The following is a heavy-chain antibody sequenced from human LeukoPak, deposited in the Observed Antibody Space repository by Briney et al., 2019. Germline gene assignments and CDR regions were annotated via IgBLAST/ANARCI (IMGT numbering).Heavy chain of an antibody. J-gene: IGHJ3*02. CDR2: VSSSSSYI. CDR3: AKGGLVHPLHI. Sequence: GGSLRLSCAASGFTFSSYSMNWVRQAPGKGLEWVSSVSSSSSYIYYAHSVKDRFTTSRVTSKNTLYLQMNSLRAEDTAVYYCAKGGLVHPLHIWGQGTMVTVSS. D-gene: IGHD3/OR15-3a*01. V-gene: IGHV3-21*04. CDR1: GFTFSSYS.